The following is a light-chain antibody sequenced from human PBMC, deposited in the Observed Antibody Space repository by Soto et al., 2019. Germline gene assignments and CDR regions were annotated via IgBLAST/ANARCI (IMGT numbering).Light chain of an antibody. CDR1: QGISSW. CDR2: KAP. Sequence: DIQMTQSPSTLSASVGDRVTITCRASQGISSWLAWYQQKPGKAPKLLIYKAPSLENGVPSRFSGSGSGTEFTLTISNLQPDDFAAYYCQQYNSHSWTFGQGTKVEIK. V-gene: IGKV1-5*03. J-gene: IGKJ1*01. CDR3: QQYNSHSWT.